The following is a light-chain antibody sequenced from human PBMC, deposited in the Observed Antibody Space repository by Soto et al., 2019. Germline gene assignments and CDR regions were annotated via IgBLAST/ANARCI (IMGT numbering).Light chain of an antibody. J-gene: IGKJ1*01. CDR3: QQYGSSPWT. CDR2: GAS. Sequence: EIVLTQSPGTLSLSPGERATLSCRASQSVSSNYLAWYQQKPGQTPRLLIYGASSRATGIPDRFSGSGSGTDFTLTISSLEPEDFAVFYCQQYGSSPWTFGRGTKVEIK. CDR1: QSVSSNY. V-gene: IGKV3-20*01.